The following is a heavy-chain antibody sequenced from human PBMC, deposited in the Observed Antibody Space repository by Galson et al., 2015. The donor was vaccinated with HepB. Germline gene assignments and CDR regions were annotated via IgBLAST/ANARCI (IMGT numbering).Heavy chain of an antibody. CDR2: IYSGGST. CDR1: GFTVRSNY. J-gene: IGHJ4*02. V-gene: IGHV3-53*01. CDR3: AREASSGAAGDY. Sequence: SLRLSCAASGFTVRSNYMSWVRQAPGKGLEWVSVIYSGGSTYYADSVKGRFTISRDNSKNTLYLQMNSLRAEDTAVYYCAREASSGAAGDYWGQGTLVTVSS. D-gene: IGHD6-13*01.